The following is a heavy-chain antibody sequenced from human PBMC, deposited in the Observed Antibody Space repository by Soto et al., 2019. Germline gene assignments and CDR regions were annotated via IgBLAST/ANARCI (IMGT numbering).Heavy chain of an antibody. CDR2: ISGSGGST. D-gene: IGHD2-21*02. CDR3: AKGCTPIVVVTAILD. Sequence: EVQLLESGGGLVQPGGSLRLCCAASGFTFSSYAMSWVRQAPGKGLEWVSAISGSGGSTYYADSVKGRFTISRDNSKNTLYLQINSLRAEDTAVYYCAKGCTPIVVVTAILDWGQGTLVTVSS. CDR1: GFTFSSYA. J-gene: IGHJ4*02. V-gene: IGHV3-23*01.